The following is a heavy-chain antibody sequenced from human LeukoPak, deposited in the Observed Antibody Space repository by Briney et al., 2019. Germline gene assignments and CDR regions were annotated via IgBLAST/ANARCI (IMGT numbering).Heavy chain of an antibody. CDR3: ARDLAYSSSPSK. V-gene: IGHV3-21*01. Sequence: GGSLRLSCAASGLTFSSYSMYWVRQAPEKGLEWVSSISSSSSYIYYADSVKGRFTISRDNAKNSLYLQMSSLRAEDTAVYYCARDLAYSSSPSKWGQGTLVTVSS. CDR1: GLTFSSYS. CDR2: ISSSSSYI. D-gene: IGHD6-13*01. J-gene: IGHJ4*02.